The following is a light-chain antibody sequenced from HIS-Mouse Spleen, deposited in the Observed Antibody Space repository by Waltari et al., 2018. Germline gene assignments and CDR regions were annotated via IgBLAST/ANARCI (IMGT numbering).Light chain of an antibody. J-gene: IGLJ1*01. CDR3: SSYTSSSTF. CDR1: SRDVGGYNY. Sequence: QSALTQPASVSGSPGQSITISCTGTSRDVGGYNYVSWYQQHPGKAPKPMIYEVSNRPSGVSNLFSGSKSGNTASLTISGLQAEDEADYYCSSYTSSSTFFGTGTKVTVL. CDR2: EVS. V-gene: IGLV2-14*01.